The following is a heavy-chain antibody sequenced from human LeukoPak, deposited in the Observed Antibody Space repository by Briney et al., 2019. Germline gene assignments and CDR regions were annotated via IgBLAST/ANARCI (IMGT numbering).Heavy chain of an antibody. CDR3: ARGGAYFDY. CDR1: GFTFSAYG. J-gene: IGHJ4*02. Sequence: GGSLRLSCAASGFTFSAYGIHWVRQAPGKGLEWVSVLYTAGTTYYADSVKGRFTISRDNSKNTLYLQMNSLRAEDTAIYYCARGGAYFDYWGQGTLVTVSS. V-gene: IGHV3-53*01. D-gene: IGHD4/OR15-4a*01. CDR2: LYTAGTT.